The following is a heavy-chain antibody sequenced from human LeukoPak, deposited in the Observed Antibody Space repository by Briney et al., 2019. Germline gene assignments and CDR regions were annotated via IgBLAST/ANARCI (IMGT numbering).Heavy chain of an antibody. Sequence: SETLSLTCTVSGGSISSYYWSWIRQPPGKGLEWIGYIYYSGSTNYNPSLKSRVTISVDTSKNQFSLKLSSVTAADTAVYHCARHKEEIAVAATRYFQHWGQGTLVTVSS. J-gene: IGHJ1*01. CDR1: GGSISSYY. V-gene: IGHV4-59*08. CDR2: IYYSGST. D-gene: IGHD6-19*01. CDR3: ARHKEEIAVAATRYFQH.